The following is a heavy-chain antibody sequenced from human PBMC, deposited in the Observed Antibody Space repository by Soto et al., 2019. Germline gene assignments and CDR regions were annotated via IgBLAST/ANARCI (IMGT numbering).Heavy chain of an antibody. J-gene: IGHJ4*02. Sequence: QVQLQESGPGLVKPSETLSLTCTVSGGSVSSDTYYWTWIRQPPGKGLEWIGYIYYTGTTNYNPSLKSRVTLSIDTSKNPFSLRLSSVTAADTAVYFCAREANYDSSGYLLDYWGRGTLVTVSS. CDR3: AREANYDSSGYLLDY. CDR2: IYYTGTT. V-gene: IGHV4-61*01. D-gene: IGHD3-22*01. CDR1: GGSVSSDTYY.